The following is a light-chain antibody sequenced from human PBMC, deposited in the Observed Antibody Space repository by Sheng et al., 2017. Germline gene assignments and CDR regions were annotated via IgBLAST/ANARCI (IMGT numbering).Light chain of an antibody. V-gene: IGKV3-20*01. J-gene: IGKJ1*01. CDR3: QDYGSSQWT. CDR1: QSVRNRY. Sequence: EIVLTQSPGTLSLYPGERATLSCRASQSVRNRYLAWFQQKPGQAPRLLIYGASSRATGVPDRFSGSGSGTDFTLTIGRLEPEDIAVYYCQDYGSSQWTFGQGTNVEIK. CDR2: GAS.